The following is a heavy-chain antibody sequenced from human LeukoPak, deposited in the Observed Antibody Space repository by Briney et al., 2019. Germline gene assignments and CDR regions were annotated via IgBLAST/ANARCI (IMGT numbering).Heavy chain of an antibody. D-gene: IGHD4-17*01. Sequence: SETLSLTCAVSDDSFSSHYWTWIRQPPGKGLEWIGYISYIGSTNYNPSLKSRVTLSIDTSKNQFSLKLSSVTAADTAVYYCARDLVTVTKGFDIWGQGTMVSVAS. CDR1: DDSFSSHY. V-gene: IGHV4-59*11. J-gene: IGHJ3*02. CDR3: ARDLVTVTKGFDI. CDR2: ISYIGST.